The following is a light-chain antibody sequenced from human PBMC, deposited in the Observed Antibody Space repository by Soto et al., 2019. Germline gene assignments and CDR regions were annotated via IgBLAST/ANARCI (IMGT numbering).Light chain of an antibody. CDR3: CSYVGGNNWV. V-gene: IGLV2-23*01. Sequence: QSALTQPASVSGSPGQSVTISCTGTTRDVGCYNLVSWYQQHPGKAPKLMIYESSERPSGVSDRFSGSKSGNTASLTISGLQAEDEADYYCCSYVGGNNWVFGRGTTLTVL. CDR2: ESS. J-gene: IGLJ3*02. CDR1: TRDVGCYNL.